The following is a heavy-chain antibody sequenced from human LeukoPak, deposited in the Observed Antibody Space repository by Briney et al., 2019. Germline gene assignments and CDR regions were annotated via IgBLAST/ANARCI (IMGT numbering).Heavy chain of an antibody. CDR1: GCTFISQG. Sequence: ASVKVSCKASGCTFISQGISWVRQAPGQGLEWMGWISAYNGNTNYAQKLQGRVTMTTDTSTSTAYMQLRSLSSDDTAGYYCARVTSSGYALPYGYWGQGTLVTVSS. J-gene: IGHJ4*02. CDR2: ISAYNGNT. D-gene: IGHD3-22*01. V-gene: IGHV1-18*01. CDR3: ARVTSSGYALPYGY.